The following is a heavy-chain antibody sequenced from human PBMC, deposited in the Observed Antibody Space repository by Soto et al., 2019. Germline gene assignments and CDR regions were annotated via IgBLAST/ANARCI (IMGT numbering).Heavy chain of an antibody. CDR2: ISGDGGST. CDR1: GFTFDDYA. J-gene: IGHJ6*02. Sequence: LSLTCAASGFTFDDYAMHWVRQAPGKGLEWVSLISGDGGSTYYADSVKGRFTISRDNSKNSLYLQMNSLRTEDTALYYCAKDFPHYGDYYYYGMDVWGQGTTVTVSS. CDR3: AKDFPHYGDYYYYGMDV. D-gene: IGHD4-17*01. V-gene: IGHV3-43*02.